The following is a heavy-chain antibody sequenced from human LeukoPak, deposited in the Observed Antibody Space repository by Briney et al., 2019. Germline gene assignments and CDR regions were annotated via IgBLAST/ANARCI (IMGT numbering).Heavy chain of an antibody. CDR1: GYTFTGYY. CDR2: INPNSGGT. V-gene: IGHV1-2*02. Sequence: ASVKVSCKASGYTFTGYYMHWVRQAPGQGLEWMGWINPNSGGTNYAQKFQGRVTMTRDTSISTAYMELSRLRSDDAAVYYCAREVTGDHYYYYYYMDVWGKGTTVTVSS. CDR3: AREVTGDHYYYYYYMDV. D-gene: IGHD7-27*01. J-gene: IGHJ6*03.